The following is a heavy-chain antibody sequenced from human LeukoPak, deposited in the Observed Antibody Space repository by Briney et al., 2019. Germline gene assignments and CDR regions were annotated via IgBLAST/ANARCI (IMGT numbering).Heavy chain of an antibody. D-gene: IGHD3-10*01. J-gene: IGHJ4*02. V-gene: IGHV4-59*07. CDR1: GGFLSIRY. Sequence: SDTLSLTCTVSGGFLSIRYWSWVRQPPGKGLEWIGYIQNRGHNNYNTSHKSRVIMSVDTSKNQFSLRLTSVTAADTAVYYCARGPEGSGSYIFDYWGQGALVTVSS. CDR2: IQNRGHN. CDR3: ARGPEGSGSYIFDY.